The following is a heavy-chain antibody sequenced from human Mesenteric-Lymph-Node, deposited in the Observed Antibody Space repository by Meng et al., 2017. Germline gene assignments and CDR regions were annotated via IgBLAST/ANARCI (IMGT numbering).Heavy chain of an antibody. CDR1: GFIVSSNY. Sequence: SLKSSCASSGFIVSSNYMSWVRQAPRKGLEWVSVNYSDGNTNYADTVKGRFTISRHKSKNTLYLQMNSLRAEDTAMYYCARVGGGEWFPEYYFDYWGQGTLVTVSS. V-gene: IGHV3-53*04. CDR3: ARVGGGEWFPEYYFDY. D-gene: IGHD3-3*01. J-gene: IGHJ4*02. CDR2: NYSDGNT.